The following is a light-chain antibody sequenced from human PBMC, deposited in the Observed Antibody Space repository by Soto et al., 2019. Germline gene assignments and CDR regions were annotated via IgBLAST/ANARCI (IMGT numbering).Light chain of an antibody. J-gene: IGLJ2*01. CDR2: DTS. CDR1: TGDVTSGHY. Sequence: QAVVTQAPSLTVSPGGTVTLTCGSSTGDVTSGHYPYWFQQKPGQAPRTLIYDTSNKHSWTPARFSGSLLGGKAALTLSGAQPEDEAEYYCLLSYSGARGVFGGGTKVTVL. V-gene: IGLV7-46*01. CDR3: LLSYSGARGV.